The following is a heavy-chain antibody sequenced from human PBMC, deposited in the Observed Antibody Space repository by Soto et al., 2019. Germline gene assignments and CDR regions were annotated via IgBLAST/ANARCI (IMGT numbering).Heavy chain of an antibody. V-gene: IGHV3-21*01. CDR2: ISSSSSYI. Sequence: GGSLRLSCAASGFTFSSYSMNWVRQAPGKGLEWVSSISSSSSYIYYADSVKGRFTISRDNAKNSLYLQMNSLRAEDTAVYYCARDRIVVVPAANLGYYYYYGMDVWGQGTTVTVSS. CDR3: ARDRIVVVPAANLGYYYYYGMDV. J-gene: IGHJ6*02. CDR1: GFTFSSYS. D-gene: IGHD2-2*01.